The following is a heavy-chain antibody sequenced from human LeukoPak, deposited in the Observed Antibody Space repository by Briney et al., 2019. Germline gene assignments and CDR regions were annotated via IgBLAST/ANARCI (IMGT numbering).Heavy chain of an antibody. Sequence: PSETLSLTCTVSGGSISSGGYYWSWIRQHPGKGLEWIGYIYYSGSTYYNPSLKSRVTISVDTSKNQFSLKLSSVTAADTAVYYCARGPYTIFGVIIKSEDWFDPWGQGTVVTVSS. CDR1: GGSISSGGYY. J-gene: IGHJ5*02. V-gene: IGHV4-31*03. CDR3: ARGPYTIFGVIIKSEDWFDP. CDR2: IYYSGST. D-gene: IGHD3-3*01.